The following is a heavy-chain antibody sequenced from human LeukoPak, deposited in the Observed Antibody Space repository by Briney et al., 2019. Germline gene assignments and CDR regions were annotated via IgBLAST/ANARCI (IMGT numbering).Heavy chain of an antibody. CDR2: INPRGGST. V-gene: IGHV1-46*01. CDR1: GYTFTSYY. Sequence: ASVKVSCKASGYTFTSYYLHWVRQAPGQGLEWMGIINPRGGSTSYAQEFQGRVTMTWDTSTSTVYMELSSLRSEDTAVYYCAKGLSSTSCYGLCYYYGMDVWGQGTTVTVSS. CDR3: AKGLSSTSCYGLCYYYGMDV. J-gene: IGHJ6*02. D-gene: IGHD2-2*01.